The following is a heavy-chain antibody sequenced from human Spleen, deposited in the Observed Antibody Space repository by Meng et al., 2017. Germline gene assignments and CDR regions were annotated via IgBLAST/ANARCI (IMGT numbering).Heavy chain of an antibody. CDR2: VNHSGNT. D-gene: IGHD4-23*01. V-gene: IGHV4-34*01. J-gene: IGHJ4*02. CDR3: ARGTPVVTPRWLDY. CDR1: GGSFSGYY. Sequence: QAPLQQWGAGLLKPSETLSLTCGVYGGSFSGYYWSWIRQPPGKGLEWIGEVNHSGNTNYNPSLKSRVTISVDTSKNQFSLNLSSVTAADTAVYYCARGTPVVTPRWLDYWGQGTLVTVSS.